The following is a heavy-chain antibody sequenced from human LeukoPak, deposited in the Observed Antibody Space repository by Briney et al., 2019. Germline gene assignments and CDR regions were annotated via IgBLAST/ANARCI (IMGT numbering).Heavy chain of an antibody. Sequence: PGGSLSLSCAVSGFTFSSYEMNWVRQAPGKGLEWVSYISSSGSTIHYADSVKGRFTISRDNAKNSLYLQMNSLRAEDTAVYYCATERMAVAGTDYWGQGTRVTVSS. V-gene: IGHV3-48*03. CDR3: ATERMAVAGTDY. CDR2: ISSSGSTI. J-gene: IGHJ4*02. CDR1: GFTFSSYE. D-gene: IGHD6-19*01.